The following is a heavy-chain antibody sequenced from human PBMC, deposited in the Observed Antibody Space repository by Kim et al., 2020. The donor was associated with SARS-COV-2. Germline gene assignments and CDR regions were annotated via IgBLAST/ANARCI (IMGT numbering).Heavy chain of an antibody. CDR1: GFTFTSSA. V-gene: IGHV1-58*01. J-gene: IGHJ4*02. D-gene: IGHD2-21*02. CDR3: AADLCGGDCYHHTPPDY. CDR2: IVVGSGNT. Sequence: SVKVSCKASGFTFTSSAVQWVRQARGQRLEWIGWIVVGSGNTNYAQKFQERVTITRDMSTSTAYMELSSLRSEDTAVYYCAADLCGGDCYHHTPPDYWGQGTLVTVSS.